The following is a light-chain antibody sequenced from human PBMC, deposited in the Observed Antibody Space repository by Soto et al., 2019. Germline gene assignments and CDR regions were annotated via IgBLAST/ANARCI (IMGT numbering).Light chain of an antibody. J-gene: IGKJ4*01. CDR3: QQRGNRFLT. CDR2: DTS. Sequence: EIVLTQSPATLSLSPGERATLSCRASQSVSRSFLAWYQQKPGQAPRLLIYDTSNRATDIPARFSGSGSGTDFTLTISSLEPEDFAVYYCQQRGNRFLTFGGGTKVEIK. V-gene: IGKV3-11*01. CDR1: QSVSRSF.